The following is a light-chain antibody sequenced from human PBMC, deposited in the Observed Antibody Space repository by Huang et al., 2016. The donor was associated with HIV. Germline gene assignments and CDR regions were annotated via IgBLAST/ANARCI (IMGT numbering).Light chain of an antibody. J-gene: IGKJ1*01. V-gene: IGKV3D-15*01. CDR3: QQYNKWPRT. CDR2: DAS. CDR1: QHLGSN. Sequence: DILMTQSPVTLSVPPGERATLSCRASQHLGSNLGWYQQKPGHPPRLLIYDASNRATGSPARFSGSGSKTDFNLTIDSLQSEDSALYFCQQYNKWPRTFGQGTKLEIK.